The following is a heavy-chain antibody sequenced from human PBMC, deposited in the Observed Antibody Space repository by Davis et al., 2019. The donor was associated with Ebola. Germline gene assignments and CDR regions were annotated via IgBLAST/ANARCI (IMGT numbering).Heavy chain of an antibody. CDR3: AKELDGITIFGAPLDY. D-gene: IGHD3-3*01. Sequence: GGSLRLSCAASGFTFSSYGMHWVRQAPGKGLEWVAVISYDGSNKYYADSVKGRFTISRDNSKNTLYLQMNSLRAEETAVYYCAKELDGITIFGAPLDYWGQGTLVTVSS. CDR2: ISYDGSNK. V-gene: IGHV3-30*18. J-gene: IGHJ4*02. CDR1: GFTFSSYG.